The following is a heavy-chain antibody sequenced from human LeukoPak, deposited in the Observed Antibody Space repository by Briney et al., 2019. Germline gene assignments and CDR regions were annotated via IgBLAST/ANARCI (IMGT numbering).Heavy chain of an antibody. Sequence: SETLSLTCTVSGYSITSAYYWGWIRQPPGKGLEWIGSFFLKGSTYYNPSLKSRVTISVDTSKNQFSLKLSSVTAADTAVYYCARFYDFWRGYYRGGGYFDYWGQGTLVTVSS. D-gene: IGHD3-3*01. J-gene: IGHJ4*02. CDR1: GYSITSAYY. V-gene: IGHV4-38-2*02. CDR2: FFLKGST. CDR3: ARFYDFWRGYYRGGGYFDY.